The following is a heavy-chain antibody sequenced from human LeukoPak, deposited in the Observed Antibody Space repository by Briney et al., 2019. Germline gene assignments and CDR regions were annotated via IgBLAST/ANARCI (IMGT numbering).Heavy chain of an antibody. D-gene: IGHD3-22*01. CDR2: ITVYNGNI. J-gene: IGHJ4*02. Sequence: ASVKVSCKASGYTFTNYAVTWVRQAPGQGLEWMGWITVYNGNINFAQKLQGRVTMTTDTSTSTVYMELRSLLSDDTAFYYCARGMGSSGYPFDYWGQGTRVTVSP. CDR3: ARGMGSSGYPFDY. CDR1: GYTFTNYA. V-gene: IGHV1-18*01.